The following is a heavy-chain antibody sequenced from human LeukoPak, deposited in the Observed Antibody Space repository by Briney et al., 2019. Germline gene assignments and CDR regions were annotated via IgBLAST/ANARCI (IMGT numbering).Heavy chain of an antibody. CDR1: GFTFSAYW. Sequence: GGSLRLSCAASGFTFSAYWMHWVRQAPGKGLVWVSRIDTVGSTTTYADSVKGRFTISRDNAKNTLHLQMSSLTAEDTGVYYCVRVRSGSDDWVDPWGQGTLVTVSS. CDR2: IDTVGSTT. CDR3: VRVRSGSDDWVDP. V-gene: IGHV3-74*03. D-gene: IGHD1-26*01. J-gene: IGHJ5*02.